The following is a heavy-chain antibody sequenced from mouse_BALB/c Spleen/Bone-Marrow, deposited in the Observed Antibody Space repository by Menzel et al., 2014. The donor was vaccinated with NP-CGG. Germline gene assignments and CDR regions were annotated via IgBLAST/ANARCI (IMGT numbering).Heavy chain of an antibody. CDR2: INPNNDGS. J-gene: IGHJ4*01. V-gene: IGHV1-14*01. CDR3: ARGKTDAMDY. CDR1: GYTFTSYV. Sequence: EVKLVESGPELVKPGASVKMSCKASGYTFTSYVMHWVKQKPGQGLEWVGYINPNNDGSKYTEKFKGKATLTSDKSSSTAYMELSSLTSEDSAVYYCARGKTDAMDYWGQGTSVTVSS. D-gene: IGHD2-1*01.